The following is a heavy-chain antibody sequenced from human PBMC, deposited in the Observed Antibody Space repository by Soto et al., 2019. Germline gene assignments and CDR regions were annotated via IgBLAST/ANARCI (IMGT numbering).Heavy chain of an antibody. Sequence: QVHLVQSGGEVKKPGASVKVSCKASGYTFNRHGITWVRQAPGQGLEWMGWISGYNGDINYEQKFQGRVTLSSDTLTSTVYVALKSRRFDDTAVYYCARVRIVGAREIDFWGQGTLVTVSS. CDR1: GYTFNRHG. CDR3: ARVRIVGAREIDF. V-gene: IGHV1-18*04. J-gene: IGHJ4*02. D-gene: IGHD1-26*01. CDR2: ISGYNGDI.